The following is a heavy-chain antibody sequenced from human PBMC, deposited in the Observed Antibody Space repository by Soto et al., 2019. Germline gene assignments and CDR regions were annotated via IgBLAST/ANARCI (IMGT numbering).Heavy chain of an antibody. CDR1: GYTFTSYG. Sequence: XSVKVSCKASGYTFTSYGIHWVRQAPGQRLEWMGWINAANGDTKYSPKFQGRVTITRDTSASTAYMELSSLRSEDTAVYYCVRRHVSATGIDWFDHWGQGALVTVSS. CDR3: VRRHVSATGIDWFDH. CDR2: INAANGDT. J-gene: IGHJ5*02. D-gene: IGHD6-13*01. V-gene: IGHV1-3*01.